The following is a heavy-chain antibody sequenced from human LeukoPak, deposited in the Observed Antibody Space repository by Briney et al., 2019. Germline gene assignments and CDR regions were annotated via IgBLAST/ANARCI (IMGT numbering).Heavy chain of an antibody. J-gene: IGHJ4*02. CDR1: GFTFSSYG. CDR3: AKDIAASGLPRIFDF. CDR2: ISYDGSNE. V-gene: IGHV3-30*18. D-gene: IGHD6-13*01. Sequence: SGGSLRLSCAASGFTFSSYGMHCVRQAPGKGLEWVAVISYDGSNEYYADSVKGRFTISRDNSKNTLYLQMNSLRAEDTAVYYCAKDIAASGLPRIFDFWGQGILVTVSS.